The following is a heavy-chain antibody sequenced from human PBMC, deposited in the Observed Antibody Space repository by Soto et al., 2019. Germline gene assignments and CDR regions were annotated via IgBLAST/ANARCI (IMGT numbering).Heavy chain of an antibody. J-gene: IGHJ4*02. CDR2: IYYSGST. D-gene: IGHD3-10*01. CDR3: AREHRFTMVRGVISSFDY. Sequence: SETLSLTCTVSGGSISSYYWSWIRQPPGKGLEWIGYIYYSGSTNYNPSLKSRVTISVDTSKNQFSLKLSSVTAADTAVYYCAREHRFTMVRGVISSFDYWGQGTLVTVSS. V-gene: IGHV4-59*01. CDR1: GGSISSYY.